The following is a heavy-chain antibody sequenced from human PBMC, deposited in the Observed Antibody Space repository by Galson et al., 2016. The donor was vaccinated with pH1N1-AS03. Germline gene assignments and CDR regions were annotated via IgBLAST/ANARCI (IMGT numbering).Heavy chain of an antibody. J-gene: IGHJ4*02. CDR3: ASDHNRNGY. V-gene: IGHV3-7*03. CDR1: GFTFSTYW. Sequence: SLRLSCAVSGFTFSTYWMSWVRQAPGKGLEWVANIKPDGSEKYYVDSVKGRFTITRDNAKNSLFLQMNSLRPEDTAVYYCASDHNRNGYWGQGTLVTVSS. D-gene: IGHD1-14*01. CDR2: IKPDGSEK.